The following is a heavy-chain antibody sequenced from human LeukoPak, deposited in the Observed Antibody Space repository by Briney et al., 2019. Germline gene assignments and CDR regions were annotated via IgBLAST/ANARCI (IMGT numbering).Heavy chain of an antibody. J-gene: IGHJ6*03. Sequence: SVKVSRKASGGTFSSYAISWVRQAPGQGLEWMGGIIPIFGTANYAQKFQGRVTITADESTSTAYMELSSLRSEDTAVYYCARDSRVYSSGWYYYYYMDVWGKGTTVTVSS. CDR3: ARDSRVYSSGWYYYYYMDV. CDR1: GGTFSSYA. CDR2: IIPIFGTA. V-gene: IGHV1-69*13. D-gene: IGHD6-19*01.